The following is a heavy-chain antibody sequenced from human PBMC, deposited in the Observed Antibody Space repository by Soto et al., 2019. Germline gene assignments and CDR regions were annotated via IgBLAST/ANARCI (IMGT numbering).Heavy chain of an antibody. CDR1: GYIFVNYG. CDR3: VMMDNYVTPTPQDV. Sequence: QVQLVQSGDEVKKPGASVKVSCKASGYIFVNYGIAWVRQAPGQGLEWMGWISPYTGNTHSATKVQGRITMTTDSSTSTAYMDQGRLKSYDPAVYYCVMMDNYVTPTPQDVWGQGTTVTVSS. J-gene: IGHJ6*02. CDR2: ISPYTGNT. D-gene: IGHD3-16*01. V-gene: IGHV1-18*01.